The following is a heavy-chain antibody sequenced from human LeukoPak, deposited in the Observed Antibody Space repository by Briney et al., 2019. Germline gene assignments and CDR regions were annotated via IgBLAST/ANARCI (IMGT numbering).Heavy chain of an antibody. CDR3: ARVEGRQPTVPTYYFDY. Sequence: ASVKVSCKASGYTFTSYAMHWVRQAPGQRLEWMGWINAGNGNTKYSQKFQGRVTITRDTSASTAYMELSSLGSEDTAVYYCARVEGRQPTVPTYYFDYWGQGTLVTVSS. D-gene: IGHD2-2*01. J-gene: IGHJ4*02. V-gene: IGHV1-3*01. CDR1: GYTFTSYA. CDR2: INAGNGNT.